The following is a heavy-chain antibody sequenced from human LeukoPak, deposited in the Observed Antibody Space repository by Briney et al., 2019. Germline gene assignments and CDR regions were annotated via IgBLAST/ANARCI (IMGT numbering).Heavy chain of an antibody. Sequence: PGGSLRLSGAASGFTFDDYAMHWVRQAPGKGLEWVSGISWNSGSIGYADSVKGRFTISRDNAKNSLYLQMNSLRAEDTALYYCAKGRVVAVAEFDYWGQGTLVTVSS. CDR2: ISWNSGSI. CDR1: GFTFDDYA. J-gene: IGHJ4*02. CDR3: AKGRVVAVAEFDY. V-gene: IGHV3-9*01. D-gene: IGHD6-19*01.